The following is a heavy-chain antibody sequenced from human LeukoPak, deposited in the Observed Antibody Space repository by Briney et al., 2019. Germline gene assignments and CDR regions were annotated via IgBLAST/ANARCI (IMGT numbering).Heavy chain of an antibody. CDR3: AGEVGGSMEADY. CDR2: INPNSGGT. V-gene: IGHV1-2*02. D-gene: IGHD1-26*01. Sequence: ASVKVSCKASGYTLTGYYMHWVRQAPGQGLEWMGWINPNSGGTNYAQKFQGRVTMTRDTSISTAYMELSRLRSDDTAVYYCAGEVGGSMEADYWGQGTLVTVSS. J-gene: IGHJ4*02. CDR1: GYTLTGYY.